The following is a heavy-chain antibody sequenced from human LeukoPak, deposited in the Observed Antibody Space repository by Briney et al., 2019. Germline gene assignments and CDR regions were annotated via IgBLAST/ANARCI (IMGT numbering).Heavy chain of an antibody. CDR1: GFTFSSYD. D-gene: IGHD3-22*01. J-gene: IGHJ3*02. CDR3: ARSSSGDAFDI. V-gene: IGHV1-8*01. CDR2: MNPNSGNT. Sequence: ASVKVSCKASGFTFSSYDINWVRQATGQGLEWMGWMNPNSGNTGYAQKFQGRVTMTRNTSISTAYMELSSLRSEDTAVYYCARSSSGDAFDIWGQGTMVTVSS.